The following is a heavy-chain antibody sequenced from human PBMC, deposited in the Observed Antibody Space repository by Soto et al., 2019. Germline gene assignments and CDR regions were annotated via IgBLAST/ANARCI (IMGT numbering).Heavy chain of an antibody. CDR2: ISYHGINT. D-gene: IGHD5-12*01. V-gene: IGHV3-30*18. CDR3: AKTGDSGYDWGWFDP. J-gene: IGHJ5*02. Sequence: QVQLVESGGGVVQPGGSLRLSCAASGFTFSSYGMHWVRQAPGKGLEWVAVISYHGINTHYADSVKGRFTISRDNYKNTRDLHMNSLRPEDTAVYYCAKTGDSGYDWGWFDPWGQGTLVTVSS. CDR1: GFTFSSYG.